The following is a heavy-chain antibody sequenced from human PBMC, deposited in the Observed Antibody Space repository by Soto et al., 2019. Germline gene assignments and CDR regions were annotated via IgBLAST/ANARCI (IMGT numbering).Heavy chain of an antibody. V-gene: IGHV4-31*03. CDR2: IYYSGST. CDR3: ARGQLLSMNRKAIGAINAFDI. D-gene: IGHD2-2*01. CDR1: GGSISSGGYY. J-gene: IGHJ3*02. Sequence: SETLSLTCTVSGGSISSGGYYWSWIRQHPGRGLEWIGYIYYSGSTYYNPSLKSRVTISVDTSKNQFSLKLSSVTAADTAVYYCARGQLLSMNRKAIGAINAFDIWGQGTMVTVSS.